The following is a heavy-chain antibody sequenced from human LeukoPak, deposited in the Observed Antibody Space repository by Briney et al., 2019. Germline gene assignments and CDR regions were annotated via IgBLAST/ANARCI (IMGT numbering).Heavy chain of an antibody. D-gene: IGHD4-17*01. Sequence: GGSLRLSCAASGFTLSNAWMSWVRQAPGKGLEWVGRIKSKTDGGTTDYAAPVKGRFTISRDDSKNTLYLQMNSLKTEDTAVYYCTTLYGDYVSHSHYYYYYMDVWGKGTTVTVSS. CDR3: TTLYGDYVSHSHYYYYYMDV. CDR2: IKSKTDGGTT. J-gene: IGHJ6*03. V-gene: IGHV3-15*01. CDR1: GFTLSNAW.